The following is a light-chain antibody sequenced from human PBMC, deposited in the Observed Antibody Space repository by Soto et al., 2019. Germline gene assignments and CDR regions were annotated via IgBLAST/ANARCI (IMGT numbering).Light chain of an antibody. Sequence: QSALTQPASVSGSPGQSITISCTGSSSDVGNYNLVSWYQQHPGKAPKLMIYEDTKWPSGVSNRFSGSKSGNTAYLTISGLQAEDEADYYCWSYIPSTTTHWVFGGGTKLNVL. J-gene: IGLJ3*02. CDR2: EDT. CDR1: SSDVGNYNL. CDR3: WSYIPSTTTHWV. V-gene: IGLV2-14*02.